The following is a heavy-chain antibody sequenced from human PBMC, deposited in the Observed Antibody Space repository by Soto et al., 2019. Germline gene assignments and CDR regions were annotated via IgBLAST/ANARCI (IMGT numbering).Heavy chain of an antibody. V-gene: IGHV4-30-4*01. CDR1: VGSISSGDYY. CDR3: ERGVWGSYRWYFDY. Sequence: PSQTLSLTCTVCVGSISSGDYYWSWIRQPPGKGLEWIGYIYYSVSTYYNPCLNSRVTISVDTSKKQFSLKLSSVTAADTAVYYCERGVWGSYRWYFDYWGQGNRVTVSS. CDR2: IYYSVST. D-gene: IGHD3-16*02. J-gene: IGHJ4*02.